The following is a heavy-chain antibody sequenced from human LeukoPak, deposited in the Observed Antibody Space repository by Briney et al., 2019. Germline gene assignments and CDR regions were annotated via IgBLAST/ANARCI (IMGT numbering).Heavy chain of an antibody. CDR1: GFTFSSYW. CDR3: VVVRGVEFDY. D-gene: IGHD3-10*01. J-gene: IGHJ4*02. V-gene: IGHV3-7*01. Sequence: PRGSLRLSCAASGFTFSSYWMSWVRQAPGKGLEWVANIKQDGSEKYYVDSVKGRFTISRDNAKNSLYLQMNSLRAEDTAVYYCVVVRGVEFDYWGQGTLVTVSS. CDR2: IKQDGSEK.